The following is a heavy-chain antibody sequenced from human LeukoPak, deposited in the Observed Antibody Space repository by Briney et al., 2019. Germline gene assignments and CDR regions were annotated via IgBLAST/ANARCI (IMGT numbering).Heavy chain of an antibody. Sequence: PSETLSLTCTVSGGSISSYYWSWIRQPPGKGLEWIGYIYYSGSTSYNPSLKSRVTISVDTSKNQFSLKLSSVTAADTAVYYCARQGYSSGWYYFDYWGQGTLVTVSS. CDR3: ARQGYSSGWYYFDY. J-gene: IGHJ4*02. CDR1: GGSISSYY. V-gene: IGHV4-59*08. CDR2: IYYSGST. D-gene: IGHD6-19*01.